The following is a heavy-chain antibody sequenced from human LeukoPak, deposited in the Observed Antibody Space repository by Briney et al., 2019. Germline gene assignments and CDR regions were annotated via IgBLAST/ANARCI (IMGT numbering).Heavy chain of an antibody. Sequence: PGGSLRLSCAASGFTFDDYAMHWVRQAPGKGLEWVSGISWNSGSIGYADSVKGRFTISRDNAKNSLYLQMNSLRAEDTALYYCAKDIYGDHYYYYGMDVWGQGTTVTVSS. D-gene: IGHD4-17*01. V-gene: IGHV3-9*01. CDR1: GFTFDDYA. CDR2: ISWNSGSI. J-gene: IGHJ6*02. CDR3: AKDIYGDHYYYYGMDV.